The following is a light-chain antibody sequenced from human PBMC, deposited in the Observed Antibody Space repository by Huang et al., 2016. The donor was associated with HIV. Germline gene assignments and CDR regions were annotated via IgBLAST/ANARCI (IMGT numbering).Light chain of an antibody. CDR1: QSVSSY. CDR3: QQRISWPPSYT. V-gene: IGKV3-11*01. Sequence: EIVLTQSPATLSLSPGDRATLSCRASQSVSSYFAWYQRKPGQAPRLLIYATSNRATGVPARFSGSGSGTDFTLTISSLEPEDFANYYCQQRISWPPSYTFGQGTKVEI. J-gene: IGKJ2*01. CDR2: ATS.